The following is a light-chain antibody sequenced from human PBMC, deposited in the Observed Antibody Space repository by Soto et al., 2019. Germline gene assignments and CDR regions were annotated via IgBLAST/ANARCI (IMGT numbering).Light chain of an antibody. Sequence: EIVLTQSPGTLSLSPGERATLSCRASQSVSSSYLAWYQQKPGQAPRLLIYGASIRATGIPDRFSGSGSGTDFTLTVSRLEPEEFAVYFCQQYGSSPVTFGQGTKLEIK. J-gene: IGKJ2*01. CDR2: GAS. CDR3: QQYGSSPVT. V-gene: IGKV3-20*01. CDR1: QSVSSSY.